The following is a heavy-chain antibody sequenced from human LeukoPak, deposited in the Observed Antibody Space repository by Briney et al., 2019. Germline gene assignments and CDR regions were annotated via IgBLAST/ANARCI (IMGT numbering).Heavy chain of an antibody. CDR1: GYSSISYW. CDR3: ARRAQQDAFDI. V-gene: IGHV5-51*01. J-gene: IGHJ3*02. Sequence: GESLQISCKGSGYSSISYWIGWVGQLPRKGLEWMGLFYPGDSDTRYSPSFQGQVTISADKSISTAYQQWSSLKASDTAMYYCARRAQQDAFDIWGQGTMVTVSS. CDR2: FYPGDSDT.